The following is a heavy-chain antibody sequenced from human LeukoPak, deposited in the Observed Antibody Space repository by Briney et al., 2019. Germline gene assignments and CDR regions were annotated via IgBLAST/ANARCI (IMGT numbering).Heavy chain of an antibody. J-gene: IGHJ3*02. D-gene: IGHD1-26*01. CDR3: ARHRPHRGWELASQDAFDI. Sequence: SETLSLTCTVSGGSMSSNYWSWIRQPAGKGLEYIGRIYTSGSTNYNPSLKSRVTMSVDTSKNQFSLKLSSVTAADTAVYYCARHRPHRGWELASQDAFDIWGQGTMVTVSS. V-gene: IGHV4-4*07. CDR2: IYTSGST. CDR1: GGSMSSNY.